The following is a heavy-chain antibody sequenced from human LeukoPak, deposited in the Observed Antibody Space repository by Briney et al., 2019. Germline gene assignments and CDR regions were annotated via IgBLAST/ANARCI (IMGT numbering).Heavy chain of an antibody. D-gene: IGHD1-14*01. CDR1: GGSISSGSYY. J-gene: IGHJ6*03. Sequence: PSQTLPLTCTVSGGSISSGSYYWSWIRQPAGKGLEWIGTIYHSGSTYYNPSLKTRVTISVDTSKNQFSLNLTSLTAADTAVYYCARDRKYYYHMDVWGKGTTVTVSS. CDR3: ARDRKYYYHMDV. V-gene: IGHV4-61*02. CDR2: IYHSGST.